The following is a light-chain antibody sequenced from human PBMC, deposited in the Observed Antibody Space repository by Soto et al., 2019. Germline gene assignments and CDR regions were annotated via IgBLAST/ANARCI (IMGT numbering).Light chain of an antibody. V-gene: IGKV3-20*01. J-gene: IGKJ1*01. CDR3: EQYCNSPITST. CDR1: PSVSSSY. CDR2: GAS. Sequence: EIVLTQSPGTLSLSPGERATLSCRASPSVSSSYLAWYQQKPGQAPMLLIYGASSRATGIPATFCGSGSGTDFKLTISRLETEDCAVYYYEQYCNSPITSTCGQAPKVDIK.